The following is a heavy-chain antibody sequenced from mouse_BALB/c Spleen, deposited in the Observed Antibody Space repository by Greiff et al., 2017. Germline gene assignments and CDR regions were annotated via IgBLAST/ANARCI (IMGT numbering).Heavy chain of an antibody. CDR2: IYPGNSDT. CDR1: GYTFTSYW. Sequence: VQLQQSGTVLARPGASVKMSCKASGYTFTSYWMHWVKQRPGQGLEWIGAIYPGNSDTSYNQKFKGKAKLTAVTSTSTAYMELSSLTNEDSAVYYCTCARYGSGQFAYWGQGTLVTVSA. J-gene: IGHJ3*01. CDR3: TCARYGSGQFAY. V-gene: IGHV1-5*01. D-gene: IGHD1-1*01.